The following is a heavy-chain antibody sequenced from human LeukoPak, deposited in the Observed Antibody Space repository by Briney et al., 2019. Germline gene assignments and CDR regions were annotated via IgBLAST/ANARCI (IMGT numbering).Heavy chain of an antibody. CDR1: GFTFSSYE. CDR2: ISSSGSTI. CDR3: AKDRDYDFWSGPSY. J-gene: IGHJ4*02. Sequence: GGSLRLSCAASGFTFSSYEMNWVRQAPGKGLEWVSYISSSGSTIYYADSVKGRFTISRDNSKNTLYLQMNSLRAEDTAVYYCAKDRDYDFWSGPSYWGQGTLVTVSS. D-gene: IGHD3-3*01. V-gene: IGHV3-48*03.